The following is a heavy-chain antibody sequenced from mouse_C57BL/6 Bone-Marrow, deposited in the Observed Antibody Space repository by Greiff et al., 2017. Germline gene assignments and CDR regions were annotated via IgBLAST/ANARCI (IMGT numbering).Heavy chain of an antibody. CDR3: ARRTGTLDY. D-gene: IGHD4-1*01. CDR1: GFNIKNTY. Sequence: VQLQQSVAELVRPGASVKLSCTASGFNIKNTYMPWVKQRPEQSLEWIGRINPANGNTKYAPKVQGKATIAADTSSNTAYLQLSRLTSEDTAIYYCARRTGTLDYWGQGTTLTVSS. V-gene: IGHV14-3*01. CDR2: INPANGNT. J-gene: IGHJ2*01.